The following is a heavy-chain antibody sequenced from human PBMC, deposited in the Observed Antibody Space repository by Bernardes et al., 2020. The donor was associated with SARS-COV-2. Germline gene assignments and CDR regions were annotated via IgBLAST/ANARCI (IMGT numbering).Heavy chain of an antibody. Sequence: SETLSLTCAVYGGSFSGYYWSWIRQPPGKGLEWIGEINHSGSTNYNPSLKSRVTISVDTSKNQFSLKLSSVTAADTAVYYCARGGPRRYCSSTSCSPWFDPWGQGTLVTVSS. V-gene: IGHV4-34*01. CDR3: ARGGPRRYCSSTSCSPWFDP. CDR1: GGSFSGYY. D-gene: IGHD2-2*01. CDR2: INHSGST. J-gene: IGHJ5*02.